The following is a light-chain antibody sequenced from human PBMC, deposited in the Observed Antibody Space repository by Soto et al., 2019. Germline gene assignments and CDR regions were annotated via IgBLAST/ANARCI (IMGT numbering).Light chain of an antibody. CDR1: RSNIGEKY. Sequence: QSVLTQPPSVSAAPGQKVTISCSGSRSNIGEKYVSWYQQFPGTAPKLLLYDNDKRPSDIPDRFSGSKSGTSATLGITGLQTGDEADYYCGTWDVSLSAGVFGGGTKVTVL. J-gene: IGLJ2*01. CDR3: GTWDVSLSAGV. V-gene: IGLV1-51*01. CDR2: DND.